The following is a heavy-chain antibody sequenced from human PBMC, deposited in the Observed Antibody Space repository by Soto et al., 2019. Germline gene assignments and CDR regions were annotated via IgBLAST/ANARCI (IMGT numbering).Heavy chain of an antibody. CDR3: ARGAATERYFSASGGAWFDP. J-gene: IGHJ5*02. CDR2: ISGSGGST. V-gene: IGHV3-23*01. CDR1: GFTFSNYA. D-gene: IGHD3-9*01. Sequence: GGSLRLSCAASGFTFSNYAMNWVRQAPGKGLEWVSVISGSGGSTYYADSVKGRFTISRDNSKNTLYLQMNSLRAEDTAVYYCARGAATERYFSASGGAWFDPWGQGTLVTVSS.